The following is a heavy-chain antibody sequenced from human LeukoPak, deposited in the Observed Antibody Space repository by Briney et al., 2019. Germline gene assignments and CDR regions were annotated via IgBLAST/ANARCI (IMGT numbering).Heavy chain of an antibody. D-gene: IGHD6-13*01. Sequence: GGSLRLSCAASGFTFSNYAMHWVRQAPGKGLEWVAFIRYDGSNKYYADSVKGRFTISRDNSKNTLYLQMNSLRAEDTAVYYCAKDRDSSSHFGYWGQGTLVTVSS. J-gene: IGHJ4*02. CDR2: IRYDGSNK. V-gene: IGHV3-30*02. CDR3: AKDRDSSSHFGY. CDR1: GFTFSNYA.